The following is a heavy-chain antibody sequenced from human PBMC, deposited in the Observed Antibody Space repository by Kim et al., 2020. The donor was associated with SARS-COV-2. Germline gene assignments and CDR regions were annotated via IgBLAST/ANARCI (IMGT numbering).Heavy chain of an antibody. CDR2: INPSGGST. V-gene: IGHV1-46*01. D-gene: IGHD3-10*01. CDR3: ARALWVRGVNDYYYGMDV. CDR1: GYTFTSYY. Sequence: ASVKVSCKASGYTFTSYYMHWVRQAPGQGLAWMGIINPSGGSTSYAQKFQGRVTMTRDTSTSTVYMELSSLRSEDTAVYYCARALWVRGVNDYYYGMDVWGQGPTVTVSS. J-gene: IGHJ6*02.